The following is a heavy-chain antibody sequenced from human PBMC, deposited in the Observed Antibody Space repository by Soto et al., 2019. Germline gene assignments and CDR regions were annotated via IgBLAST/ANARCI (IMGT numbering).Heavy chain of an antibody. CDR2: VYYSGTS. CDR1: GDSIRNSGHY. Sequence: QVHLQESGPRLVEPSETLSLTCSVSGDSIRNSGHYWGWVRQPPGKGLEWIGSVYYSGTSYSKPSRNSRLTMSLDTSKNQFSLRLTSVTAADTAIYYCARPATVAPPDAFQVWSQGTLVTVTS. D-gene: IGHD6-19*01. J-gene: IGHJ3*01. V-gene: IGHV4-39*01. CDR3: ARPATVAPPDAFQV.